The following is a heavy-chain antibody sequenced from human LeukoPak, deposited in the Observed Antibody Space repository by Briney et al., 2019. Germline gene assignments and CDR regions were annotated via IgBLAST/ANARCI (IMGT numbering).Heavy chain of an antibody. CDR1: GFTFGDYA. V-gene: IGHV3-23*01. Sequence: PGGSLRLSCTASGFTFGDYAMTWFRQAPGKGLEWVSTVTGSDGSTFYANSVKGRFTISRDNSKNTVFLHMTSLRAEDTAVYYCTKFDYWGQGVLVTVSS. J-gene: IGHJ4*02. CDR2: VTGSDGST. CDR3: TKFDY.